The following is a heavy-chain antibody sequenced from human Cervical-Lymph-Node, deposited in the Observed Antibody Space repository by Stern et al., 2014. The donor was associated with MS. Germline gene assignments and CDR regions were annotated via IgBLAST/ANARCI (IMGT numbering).Heavy chain of an antibody. D-gene: IGHD3-10*02. CDR3: ARDPGAPYVKWYFDL. CDR1: GFTFSSYG. CDR2: LWYDGINK. J-gene: IGHJ2*01. Sequence: VQLVESGGGVVQPGRSLRLSCAASGFTFSSYGMPWVRQAPGKGRAWGAVLWYDGINKYYEDSVKGRFTISRDNSKNTLYLQMNSLRAEDTSVYYCARDPGAPYVKWYFDLWGRGTLVTVSS. V-gene: IGHV3-33*01.